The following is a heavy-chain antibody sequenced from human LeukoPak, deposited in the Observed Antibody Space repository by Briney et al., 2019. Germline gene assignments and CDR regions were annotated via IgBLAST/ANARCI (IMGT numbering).Heavy chain of an antibody. D-gene: IGHD3-10*01. CDR1: GGSLSNYY. Sequence: SVTLSLTCTVSGGSLSNYYWSWLRQYPGQGLEWLGYIYYSGSTTYNPSLKSRVTISVDTSKNQFSLKLTSVTAADTAVYYCARAGGNRFDPWGQGILVTVSS. V-gene: IGHV4-59*01. CDR2: IYYSGST. J-gene: IGHJ5*02. CDR3: ARAGGNRFDP.